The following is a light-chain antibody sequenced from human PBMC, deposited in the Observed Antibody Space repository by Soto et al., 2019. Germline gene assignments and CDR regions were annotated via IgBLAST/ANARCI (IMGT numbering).Light chain of an antibody. V-gene: IGLV1-40*01. CDR2: RYS. J-gene: IGLJ2*01. CDR3: QSYDRSLSVV. CDR1: NSNIGAGYD. Sequence: QSVLTQPPSVSGAPGQRVTISCTGSNSNIGAGYDVHWYQQLPGTAPKLLIYRYSNRPSGVPDRFSGSKSGTSASLAITGLQAEDEADYYCQSYDRSLSVVFGGGTKVTVL.